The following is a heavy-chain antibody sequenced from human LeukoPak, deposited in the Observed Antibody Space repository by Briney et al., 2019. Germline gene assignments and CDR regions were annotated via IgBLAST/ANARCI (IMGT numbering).Heavy chain of an antibody. CDR2: INSDGSWT. D-gene: IGHD2-2*01. J-gene: IGHJ4*02. V-gene: IGHV3-74*01. CDR1: GNYW. Sequence: SGGSLRLSCAASGNYWMHWVRQAPGKGLVWVSHINSDGSWTSYADSVKGRITISKDNAKNTVYLQMNNLRAEDTAVYYCVSFYETYWGRGTLVTVSS. CDR3: VSFYETY.